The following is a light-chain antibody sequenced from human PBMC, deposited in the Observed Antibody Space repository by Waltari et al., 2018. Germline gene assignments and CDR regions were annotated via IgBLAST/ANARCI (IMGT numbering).Light chain of an antibody. Sequence: DIQMTQSPSALSASVGDRVTIHCRASQSISSWLAWYKPKPGEVPKLLIQKSSHLHSGVPSRCSGSGSGTEMTLTISSLQSDDFAIYYCQQYSDDPMTFGQGTRLENK. CDR1: QSISSW. CDR2: KSS. J-gene: IGKJ5*01. V-gene: IGKV1-5*03. CDR3: QQYSDDPMT.